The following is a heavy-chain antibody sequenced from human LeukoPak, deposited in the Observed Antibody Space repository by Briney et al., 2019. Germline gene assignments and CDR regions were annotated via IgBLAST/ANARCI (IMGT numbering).Heavy chain of an antibody. CDR3: ARDRYPYYYYGMDV. Sequence: ASVKVSCKASGYTFTTYAMHWVRQAPGQRLEWMGWINAGNGNTKYSQKFQGRVTITRDTSASTAYMELSSLRSEGTAVYYCARDRYPYYYYGMDVWGQGTTVIVSS. CDR2: INAGNGNT. V-gene: IGHV1-3*01. J-gene: IGHJ6*02. D-gene: IGHD3-16*02. CDR1: GYTFTTYA.